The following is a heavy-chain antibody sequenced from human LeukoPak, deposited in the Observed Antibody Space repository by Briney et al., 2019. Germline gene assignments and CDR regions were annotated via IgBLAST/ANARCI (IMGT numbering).Heavy chain of an antibody. Sequence: SETLSLTCTISADSISSSSYFWGWIRQPPGKGPEWIGYVYYSGNTNYNPSLKSRVTISIDTSKNQFSLKLSSVTAADTAVYYCARVGNFNFDYWGQGALVTVSS. D-gene: IGHD5-24*01. J-gene: IGHJ4*02. CDR3: ARVGNFNFDY. CDR1: ADSISSSSYF. V-gene: IGHV4-61*05. CDR2: VYYSGNT.